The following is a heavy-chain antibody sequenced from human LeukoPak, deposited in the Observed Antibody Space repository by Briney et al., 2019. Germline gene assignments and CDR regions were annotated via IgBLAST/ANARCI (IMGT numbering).Heavy chain of an antibody. CDR1: GFTFSSSW. CDR3: ARGPRWFDP. CDR2: IKQDGSEK. Sequence: GGSLRLSCAASGFTFSSSWMTWVRQAPGKGLEWVANIKQDGSEKYYVDSVKGRFTISRDNAKNSLYLQMNSLRAEDTAVYYCARGPRWFDPWGQRTLVTVSS. V-gene: IGHV3-7*01. J-gene: IGHJ5*02.